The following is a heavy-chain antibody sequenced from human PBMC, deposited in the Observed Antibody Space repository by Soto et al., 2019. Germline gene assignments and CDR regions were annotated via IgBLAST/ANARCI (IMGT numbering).Heavy chain of an antibody. J-gene: IGHJ4*02. Sequence: PSETLSLTCTVSGASMNSYHWSWIRQSAGKGLEWIGHIYISGTTMYNPSLKSRVTMSVDPPKNQLSLKLTSVTAADTAVYYCARINGGSPDFWGQGTLVTVSS. D-gene: IGHD2-15*01. CDR2: IYISGTT. CDR3: ARINGGSPDF. CDR1: GASMNSYH. V-gene: IGHV4-4*07.